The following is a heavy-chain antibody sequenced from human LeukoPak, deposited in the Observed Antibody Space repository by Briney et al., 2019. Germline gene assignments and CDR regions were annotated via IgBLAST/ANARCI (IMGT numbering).Heavy chain of an antibody. D-gene: IGHD3-10*01. J-gene: IGHJ4*02. Sequence: SETLSLTCTVSGGSISSYYWSWIRQPPGKALEWIGYIYYSGSTNYNPSLKSRVTISVDTSKNQFSLKLSSVTAADTAVYYCARGVSGSYPDDSDYWGQGTLVTVSS. CDR2: IYYSGST. CDR1: GGSISSYY. CDR3: ARGVSGSYPDDSDY. V-gene: IGHV4-59*01.